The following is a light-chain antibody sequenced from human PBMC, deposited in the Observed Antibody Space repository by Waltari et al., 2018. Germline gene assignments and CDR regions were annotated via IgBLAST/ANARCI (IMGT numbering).Light chain of an antibody. V-gene: IGKV2-28*01. CDR1: QSLLHRNGYNY. J-gene: IGKJ2*01. Sequence: DIVMTQSPLSLPVTPGKPASLPCRSSQSLLHRNGYNYLDWYLQKPGQSPQLLIYLGSNRASGVPDRFSGSGSGTDFTLKISRLEAEDIGVFFCMQSLQTPYTFGQGTKLEIK. CDR2: LGS. CDR3: MQSLQTPYT.